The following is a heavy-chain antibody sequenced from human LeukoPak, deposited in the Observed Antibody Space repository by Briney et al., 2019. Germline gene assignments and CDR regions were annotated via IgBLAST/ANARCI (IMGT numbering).Heavy chain of an antibody. D-gene: IGHD3-22*01. CDR3: AILPATDTYYYDNRGYYRPGVH. CDR1: GGSISRSHYY. J-gene: IGHJ4*02. Sequence: LETLSLTCTVSGGSISRSHYYWGFIRQPPGKGLGWLGCIYYGVSTYYNPSLRSRVIISVDTSKNQFSLKQSSATAADTAVYYCAILPATDTYYYDNRGYYRPGVHWGQGTLVTVSS. CDR2: IYYGVST. V-gene: IGHV4-39*07.